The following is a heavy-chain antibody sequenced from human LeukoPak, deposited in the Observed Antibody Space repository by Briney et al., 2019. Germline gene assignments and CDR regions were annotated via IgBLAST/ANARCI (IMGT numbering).Heavy chain of an antibody. J-gene: IGHJ4*02. Sequence: PGGSLRLSCAASGFTFSSYEMNWVRQAPGKGLEWVSYISSSGSTIYYADSVKGRFTISRDNAKNSLYLQMNSLRAEDTAVYYCARIAAAGIFAYWGQGTLVTVSS. CDR3: ARIAAAGIFAY. CDR1: GFTFSSYE. CDR2: ISSSGSTI. D-gene: IGHD6-13*01. V-gene: IGHV3-48*03.